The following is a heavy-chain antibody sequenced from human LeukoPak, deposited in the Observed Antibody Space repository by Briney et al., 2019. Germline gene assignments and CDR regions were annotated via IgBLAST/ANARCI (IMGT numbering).Heavy chain of an antibody. J-gene: IGHJ4*02. Sequence: ASVKVSCKASGYTFSKYTITWVRRAPGQGLEWMGWISAYTGNTNYAQKFQSRVTMTTYTSTSTAYMELRSLRGDDTAVYYSANNIVVAGTLDYWGQGTLVTVSS. CDR3: ANNIVVAGTLDY. D-gene: IGHD6-19*01. CDR1: GYTFSKYT. V-gene: IGHV1-18*01. CDR2: ISAYTGNT.